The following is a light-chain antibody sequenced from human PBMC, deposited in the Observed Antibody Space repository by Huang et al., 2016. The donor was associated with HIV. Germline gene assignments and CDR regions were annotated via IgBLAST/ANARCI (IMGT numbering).Light chain of an antibody. Sequence: DIVMTQSPDSLAVSLGERATIHCNSSQSVFFSSTNKNHLAWYQQNPGQPPRLLIYWASTLESGVPDRFSCSGSETDFTLTINILQAEDVAVYHCQQYADIPTFGGGTKVEIK. CDR2: WAS. V-gene: IGKV4-1*01. CDR3: QQYADIPT. J-gene: IGKJ4*01. CDR1: QSVFFSSTNKNH.